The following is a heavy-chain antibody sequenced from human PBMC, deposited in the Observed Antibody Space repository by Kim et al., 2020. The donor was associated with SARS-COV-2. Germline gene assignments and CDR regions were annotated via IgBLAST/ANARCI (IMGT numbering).Heavy chain of an antibody. Sequence: SETLSLTCTVSGGSISSSSYYWGWIRQPPGKGLEWIGSIYYSGSTYYNPSLKSRVTISVDTSKNQFSLKLSSVTATDTAVYYCARTAMIVVVITPGAFDIWGQGTMVTVSS. CDR1: GGSISSSSYY. D-gene: IGHD3-22*01. J-gene: IGHJ3*02. CDR3: ARTAMIVVVITPGAFDI. V-gene: IGHV4-39*07. CDR2: IYYSGST.